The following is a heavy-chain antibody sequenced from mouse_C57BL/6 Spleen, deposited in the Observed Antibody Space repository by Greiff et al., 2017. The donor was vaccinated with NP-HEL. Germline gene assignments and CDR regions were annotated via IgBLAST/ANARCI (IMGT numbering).Heavy chain of an antibody. J-gene: IGHJ2*01. CDR3: ARGLPPFDY. CDR1: GFTFSSYA. CDR2: ISDGGSYT. V-gene: IGHV5-4*01. Sequence: EVQLVESGGGLVKPGGSLKLSCAASGFTFSSYAMSWVRQTPEKRLEWVATISDGGSYTYYPDNVKGRFTISRDNAKNNLYLQMSHLKSEDTAMYYCARGLPPFDYWGQDTTLTVSS.